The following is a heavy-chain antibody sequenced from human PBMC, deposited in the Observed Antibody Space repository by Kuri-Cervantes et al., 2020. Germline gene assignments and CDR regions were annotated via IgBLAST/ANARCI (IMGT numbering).Heavy chain of an antibody. CDR3: ARWENDYYGSVSYYPTGYFDY. Sequence: ASVKVSCKASGYTFTSYYMHWVRQAHAQGLEWMGRMCPSDGSISYAEKFQGRVTMTRDTSTSTAYMELSSLRSEDTAMYYCARWENDYYGSVSYYPTGYFDYWGQGTLVTVSS. CDR2: MCPSDGSI. V-gene: IGHV1-46*01. J-gene: IGHJ4*02. CDR1: GYTFTSYY. D-gene: IGHD3-10*01.